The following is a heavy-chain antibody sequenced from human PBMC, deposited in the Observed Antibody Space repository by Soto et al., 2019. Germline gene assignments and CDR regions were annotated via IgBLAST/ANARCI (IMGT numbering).Heavy chain of an antibody. J-gene: IGHJ6*02. CDR3: AKDINVGIRGRRVYYYYYGMDV. D-gene: IGHD5-18*01. Sequence: GGSLRLSCAASGFTFDDYTMHWVRQAPGKGLEWVSLISWDGGSTYYADSVKGRFTISRDNSKNSLYLQMNSLRTEDTALYYCAKDINVGIRGRRVYYYYYGMDVWGQGTTVTVSS. CDR1: GFTFDDYT. V-gene: IGHV3-43*01. CDR2: ISWDGGST.